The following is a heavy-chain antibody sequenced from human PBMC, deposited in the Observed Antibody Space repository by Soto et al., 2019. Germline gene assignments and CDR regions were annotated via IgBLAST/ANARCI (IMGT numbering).Heavy chain of an antibody. CDR1: GYTFTSYG. Sequence: QVQLVQSGAAVKKPGASVKVSCKASGYTFTSYGISWVRQAPGQGLEWMGWISAYNGNTNYAQKLQGRVTMTTDTXTSTAYXXXXXXXSDDTAVYYCARDLAAGNCDYWGQGTLVTVSS. CDR3: ARDLAAGNCDY. D-gene: IGHD6-13*01. CDR2: ISAYNGNT. J-gene: IGHJ4*02. V-gene: IGHV1-18*01.